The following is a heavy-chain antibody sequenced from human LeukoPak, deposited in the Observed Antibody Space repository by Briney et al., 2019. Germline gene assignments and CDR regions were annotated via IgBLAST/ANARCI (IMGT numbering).Heavy chain of an antibody. CDR2: ISQSGNI. V-gene: IGHV4-30-2*01. D-gene: IGHD3-22*01. CDR3: ARSPLAFYDSSGYPRVWFDP. J-gene: IGHJ5*02. Sequence: SQTLSLTCTVSGDALSSGGYSWSWVRQPPGKGLEWIGYIYHIGYISQSGNIYQNPSLKSRVTISLDTSRNQFSLKLSSVTAADTAVYYCARSPLAFYDSSGYPRVWFDPWGQGTLVTVSS. CDR1: GDALSSGGYS.